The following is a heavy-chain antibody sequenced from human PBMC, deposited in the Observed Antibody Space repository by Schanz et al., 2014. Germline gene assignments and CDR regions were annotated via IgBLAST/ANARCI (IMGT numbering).Heavy chain of an antibody. CDR1: GFTFSSYW. CDR2: IQSDGSIT. CDR3: VRDRRIVTVPSAGVLEY. J-gene: IGHJ4*02. V-gene: IGHV3-74*01. D-gene: IGHD2-21*01. Sequence: EVQLVESGGGVVHPGGSLRLSCAASGFTFSSYWMHWVRQAPGKGLVWVSRIQSDGSITTYADSVKGRFDISRDNTNNSTYLQMNGLRAEDTAVYYCVRDRRIVTVPSAGVLEYWGQGALVTVSS.